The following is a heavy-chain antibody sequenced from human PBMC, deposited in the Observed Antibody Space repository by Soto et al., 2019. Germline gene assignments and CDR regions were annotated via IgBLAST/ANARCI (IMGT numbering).Heavy chain of an antibody. CDR1: GFTFSSYA. CDR2: ISYVGSNK. D-gene: IGHD3-3*01. CDR3: AREGQRITIFGVVTYYGMDV. V-gene: IGHV3-30-3*01. J-gene: IGHJ6*02. Sequence: QVQLVESGGGVVQPGRSLRLSCAASGFTFSSYAMHWVRQAPGKGLEWVAVISYVGSNKYYADSVKGRFTISRDNSKNTLYLQMNSLRAEDTAVYYCAREGQRITIFGVVTYYGMDVWGQGTTVTVSS.